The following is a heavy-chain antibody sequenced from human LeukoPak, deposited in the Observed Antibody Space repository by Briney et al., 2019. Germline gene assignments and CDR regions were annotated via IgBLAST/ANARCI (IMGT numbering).Heavy chain of an antibody. CDR2: IKSDGSST. J-gene: IGHJ4*02. V-gene: IGHV3-74*01. Sequence: GGSLRLSCAASGFTFSSYWMHWVRQAPGKGLLWVSRIKSDGSSTSYADSVKGRFTISRDNAKNTLYLQMNSLRADDTAVYYCTRLKGGYWGQGTLVTVSS. CDR1: GFTFSSYW. D-gene: IGHD3-16*01. CDR3: TRLKGGY.